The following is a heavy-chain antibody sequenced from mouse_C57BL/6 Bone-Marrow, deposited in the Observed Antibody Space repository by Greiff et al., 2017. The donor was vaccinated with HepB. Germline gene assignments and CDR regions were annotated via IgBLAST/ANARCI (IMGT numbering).Heavy chain of an antibody. CDR2: IYPGDGDT. CDR3: ARFSPGY. V-gene: IGHV1-82*01. Sequence: VQVVESGPELVKPGASVKISCKASGYAFSSSWMNWVKQRPGKGLEWIGRIYPGDGDTNYNGKFKGKATLTADKSSSTAYMQLSSLTSEDSAVYFCARFSPGYWGQGTTLTVSS. CDR1: GYAFSSSW. J-gene: IGHJ2*01.